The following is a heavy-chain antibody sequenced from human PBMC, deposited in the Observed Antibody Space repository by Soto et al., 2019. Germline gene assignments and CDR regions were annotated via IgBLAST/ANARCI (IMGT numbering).Heavy chain of an antibody. Sequence: SSVKVSCKASGYTFTSYGISWVRQAPGQGLEWMGWISAYNGNTNYAQKLQGRVTMTTDTSTSTAYMELRSLRSDDTAVYYCAREAPYNWNYGPLEDYYYCMDVWCPGTTVSVSS. V-gene: IGHV1-18*04. J-gene: IGHJ6*02. CDR2: ISAYNGNT. CDR1: GYTFTSYG. D-gene: IGHD1-7*01. CDR3: AREAPYNWNYGPLEDYYYCMDV.